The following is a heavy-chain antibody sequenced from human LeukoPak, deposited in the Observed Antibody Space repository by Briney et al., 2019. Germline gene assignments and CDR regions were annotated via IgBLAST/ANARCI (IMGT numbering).Heavy chain of an antibody. V-gene: IGHV1-69*05. J-gene: IGHJ2*01. CDR3: ARVSASRYFDL. Sequence: VASVKVSCKASGGTFSSYAISWVRQAPGQGLEWMGGIIPIFGTANYAQKFQGRVTITTDESTSTAYVELSSLRSEDTAVYYCARVSASRYFDLWGRGTLVTVSS. CDR2: IIPIFGTA. D-gene: IGHD2-2*01. CDR1: GGTFSSYA.